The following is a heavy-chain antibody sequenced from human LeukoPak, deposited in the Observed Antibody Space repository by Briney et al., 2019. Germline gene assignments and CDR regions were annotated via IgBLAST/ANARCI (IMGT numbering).Heavy chain of an antibody. D-gene: IGHD6-19*01. CDR1: GFTFSNAW. Sequence: PGGSLRLSCAASGFTFSNAWMSWVRQAPGKGLEWVGRIKSKTDGGTTDYAAPVKGRFTISRDDSKSTLYLQMNSLKTEDTAVYYCTTDHRSGWSITPFDYWGQGTLVTVSS. CDR2: IKSKTDGGTT. CDR3: TTDHRSGWSITPFDY. J-gene: IGHJ4*02. V-gene: IGHV3-15*01.